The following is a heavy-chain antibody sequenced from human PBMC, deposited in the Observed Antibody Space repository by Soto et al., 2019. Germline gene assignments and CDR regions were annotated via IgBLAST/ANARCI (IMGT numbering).Heavy chain of an antibody. CDR1: GYTFTSYD. Sequence: QVQLVQSGAEVKKPGASVKVSCKASGYTFTSYDINWVRQATGQGLEWMGWMNPNSGNTGYAQKFQGRVTMTRNTSISTAYRELSSLRSEDTAVYYCARVYSSSWWDYGMDVWGQVTTVTVSS. D-gene: IGHD6-13*01. CDR3: ARVYSSSWWDYGMDV. V-gene: IGHV1-8*01. J-gene: IGHJ6*02. CDR2: MNPNSGNT.